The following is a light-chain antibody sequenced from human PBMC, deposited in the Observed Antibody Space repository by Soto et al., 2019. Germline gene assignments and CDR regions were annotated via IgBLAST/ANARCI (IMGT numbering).Light chain of an antibody. J-gene: IGKJ1*01. CDR2: WAS. V-gene: IGKV4-1*01. Sequence: DIVMTQSPDSLAVSLGERATINCKSSQSVLYSSNNKNYLAWYQQTPGQPTKLLIYWASTRESGVPDRFSGSGSGTDFTLTISSLQAEDVAVYYCQQYYSTPRTFGQGTKVEIK. CDR1: QSVLYSSNNKNY. CDR3: QQYYSTPRT.